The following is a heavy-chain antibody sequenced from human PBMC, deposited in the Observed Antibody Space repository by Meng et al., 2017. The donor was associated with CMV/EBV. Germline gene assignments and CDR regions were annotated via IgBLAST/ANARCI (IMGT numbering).Heavy chain of an antibody. CDR2: IYPGDSDT. Sequence: SGYSFTSYWIGWVRQMPGKGLEWMGIIYPGDSDTRYSPSFQGQVTISADKSISTAYLQWSSLKASDTAMYYCARQITRRDGYNWIDYWGQGTLVTVSS. CDR3: ARQITRRDGYNWIDY. CDR1: GYSFTSYW. J-gene: IGHJ4*02. D-gene: IGHD5-24*01. V-gene: IGHV5-51*01.